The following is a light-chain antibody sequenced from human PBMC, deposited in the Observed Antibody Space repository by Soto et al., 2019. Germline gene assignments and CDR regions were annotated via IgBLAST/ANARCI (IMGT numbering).Light chain of an antibody. CDR1: QSVSSS. V-gene: IGKV3-11*01. CDR2: DAS. CDR3: QQRSNWPPEVT. J-gene: IGKJ3*01. Sequence: EIVLTQSPDTLSLSPGERATLSCRASQSVSSSLAWYQQQPGQAPRLLIYDASNRATGIPARFSGSGSGTHFTLTISSLEPEDFAVYYCQQRSNWPPEVTFGPGTKVDIK.